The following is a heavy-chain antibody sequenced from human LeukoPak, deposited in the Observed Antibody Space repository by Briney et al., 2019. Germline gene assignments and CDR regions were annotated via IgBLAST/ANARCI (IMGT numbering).Heavy chain of an antibody. J-gene: IGHJ5*02. CDR2: IWYDGSNR. Sequence: GGSLRLSCAASGFTFSSYGMYWVRQAPGKGLEWVALIWYDGSNRYCADSVKGRFTISGDNSKNTLYLQMNSLRAEDTAVYYCARDSSGWGGRFDPWGQGTLVTVSS. CDR3: ARDSSGWGGRFDP. CDR1: GFTFSSYG. V-gene: IGHV3-33*01. D-gene: IGHD6-19*01.